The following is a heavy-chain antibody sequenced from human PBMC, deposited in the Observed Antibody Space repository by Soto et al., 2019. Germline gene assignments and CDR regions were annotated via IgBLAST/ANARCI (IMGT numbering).Heavy chain of an antibody. CDR3: IAVAGGYYYYGMDV. CDR1: GFTFSNAW. D-gene: IGHD6-19*01. J-gene: IGHJ6*02. Sequence: EVQLVESGGGLVKPGGSLRLSCAASGFTFSNAWMNWVRQAPGKGLEWVGRIKSKSDGGTTDFAAPVKGRFTMSRDDSINTLYLQMDSLKTEDTGVYYCIAVAGGYYYYGMDVWGQGSTVTVSS. CDR2: IKSKSDGGTT. V-gene: IGHV3-15*07.